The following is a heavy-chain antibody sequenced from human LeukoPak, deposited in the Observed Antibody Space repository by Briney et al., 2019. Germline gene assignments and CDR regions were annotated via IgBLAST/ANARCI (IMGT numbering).Heavy chain of an antibody. J-gene: IGHJ4*02. CDR2: IYYSGST. Sequence: SETLSLTCTVSGGSISSYYWSWIRQPPGKGLEWIGYIYYSGSTNYTPSLKSRVTISVDTSKNQFSLKLSSVTAADTAVYYCGGSSGYHPDPYYFDYWGQGTLVTVSS. D-gene: IGHD3-22*01. CDR1: GGSISSYY. V-gene: IGHV4-59*08. CDR3: GGSSGYHPDPYYFDY.